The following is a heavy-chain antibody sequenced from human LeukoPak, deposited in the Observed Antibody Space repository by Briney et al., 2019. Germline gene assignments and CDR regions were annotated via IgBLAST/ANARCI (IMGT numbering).Heavy chain of an antibody. D-gene: IGHD3-16*02. J-gene: IGHJ4*02. CDR2: INPNSGGT. V-gene: IGHV1-2*06. CDR1: GYTFTGYY. CDR3: ARINLGDYVWGSYRYPFDY. Sequence: ASVKVSCKASGYTFTGYYMHWVRQAPGQGLEWMGRINPNSGGTNYAQEFQGRVTMTRDTSISTAYTELSRLRSDDTAVYYCARINLGDYVWGSYRYPFDYWGQGTLVTVSS.